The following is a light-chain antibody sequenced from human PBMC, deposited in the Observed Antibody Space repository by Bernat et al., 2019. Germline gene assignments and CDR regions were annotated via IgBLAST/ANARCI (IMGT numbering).Light chain of an antibody. V-gene: IGKV3-20*01. CDR2: GAS. J-gene: IGKJ2*01. CDR1: QSVSSSF. CDR3: QHYNIWPYT. Sequence: EIVLTQSPGTLSLSPGERATLSCRASQSVSSSFLAWYQQKPGQAPRLLMYGASSRATGIPDRFSGSGSGTDFTLTISGLESGDFAVYYCQHYNIWPYTFGQGTKLEIK.